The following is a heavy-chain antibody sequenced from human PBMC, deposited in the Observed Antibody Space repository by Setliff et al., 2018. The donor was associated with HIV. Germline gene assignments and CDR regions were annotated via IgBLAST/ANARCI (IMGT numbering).Heavy chain of an antibody. CDR3: ATDVDTATVFWGSHYLDY. V-gene: IGHV3-48*04. CDR2: ISSSSDSI. Sequence: PGGSLRLSCETSGFTFGDYVMSWVRQAPGKGLEWVSYISSSSDSIYYADSVRGRFTVSRDNAKNSLYLQMNILRAEDTAVYYCATDVDTATVFWGSHYLDYWGQGTLVTVSS. D-gene: IGHD5-18*01. J-gene: IGHJ4*02. CDR1: GFTFGDYV.